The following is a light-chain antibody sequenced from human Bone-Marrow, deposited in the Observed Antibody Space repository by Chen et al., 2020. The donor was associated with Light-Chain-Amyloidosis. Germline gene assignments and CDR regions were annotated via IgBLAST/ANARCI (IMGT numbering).Light chain of an antibody. CDR3: QQYGTSPLT. CDR1: QIIRSNY. Sequence: EIVLTQSPGTLSLSPGEGANLSCRASQIIRSNYLTWYQQKFGQAPRLLIYGSSSRATGIPDRFTGSGSGTDFTLTINRLEPEDFAMYYCQQYGTSPLTFGGGTKVGLK. J-gene: IGKJ4*01. V-gene: IGKV3-20*01. CDR2: GSS.